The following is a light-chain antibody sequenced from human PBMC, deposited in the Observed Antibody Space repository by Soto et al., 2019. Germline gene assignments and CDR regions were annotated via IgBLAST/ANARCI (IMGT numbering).Light chain of an antibody. Sequence: DILLTQSPATLSVSPGESATLSCRVSLSIDSNLAWYQQKPGQAPRLLIYGASTRATGVPARFSGSGSGTEFTLAISSLQSEDFAVYYCQQYNNWPPITFGTGTKVDIK. J-gene: IGKJ3*01. CDR2: GAS. V-gene: IGKV3-15*01. CDR1: LSIDSN. CDR3: QQYNNWPPIT.